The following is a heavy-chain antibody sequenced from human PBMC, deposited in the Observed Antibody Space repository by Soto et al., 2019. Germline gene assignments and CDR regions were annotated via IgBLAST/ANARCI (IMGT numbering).Heavy chain of an antibody. D-gene: IGHD3-3*01. J-gene: IGHJ3*02. V-gene: IGHV3-23*01. CDR1: GFTFTSYA. CDR2: MSGNGDTT. CDR3: VTYDFWSGYTNGAFDI. Sequence: PGGSLRLSCAASGFTFTSYAMSWVRQAPGKGLEWVSAMSGNGDTTYYADSVKGRFTISRDNSKNTLCLQMDSLRAEDTAVYYCVTYDFWSGYTNGAFDIWGQGTMVTVSS.